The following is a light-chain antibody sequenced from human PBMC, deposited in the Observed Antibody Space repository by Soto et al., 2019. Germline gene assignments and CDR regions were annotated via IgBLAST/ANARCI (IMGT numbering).Light chain of an antibody. J-gene: IGKJ1*01. Sequence: DIQLTQSPSSLPASVGDKVTITCRASQSIRSYLNWVQQKPGKAPKLLIYDAASLQTGFPSRFSGSGSGTDFSLTISSLQPEDFATYYCQQSYSTPPWTFGQGTKVDIK. V-gene: IGKV1-39*01. CDR1: QSIRSY. CDR3: QQSYSTPPWT. CDR2: DAA.